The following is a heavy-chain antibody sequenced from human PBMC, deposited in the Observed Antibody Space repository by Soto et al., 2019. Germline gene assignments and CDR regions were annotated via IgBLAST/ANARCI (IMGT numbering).Heavy chain of an antibody. Sequence: XGCLGLSCAASGFICSSYDMSWVRQAPGKGLEWVSTILVGGSTHYEDSVKGRFTISRDGSKNTVYLQMNSLTAGDTAVYYCATATATGGGAFDICRQGTMVPVSS. CDR2: ILVGGST. V-gene: IGHV3-23*01. D-gene: IGHD2-8*02. CDR1: GFICSSYD. J-gene: IGHJ3*02. CDR3: ATATATGGGAFDI.